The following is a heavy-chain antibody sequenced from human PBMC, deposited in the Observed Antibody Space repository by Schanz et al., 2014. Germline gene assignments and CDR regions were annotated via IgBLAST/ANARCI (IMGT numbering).Heavy chain of an antibody. V-gene: IGHV1-18*01. CDR1: GYAFTTYG. CDR2: ISAYNGNT. CDR3: ASSGAGYSSSWDFDY. J-gene: IGHJ4*02. Sequence: QVQLVQSGAEVKKPGASVRVSCKVSGYAFTTYGINWVRQAPGQGLEWMGWISAYNGNTNYAQKLQGRVTMTTDTSTSTAYMELRSLRSEDTAVYYCASSGAGYSSSWDFDYWGQGTLVTVSS. D-gene: IGHD6-13*01.